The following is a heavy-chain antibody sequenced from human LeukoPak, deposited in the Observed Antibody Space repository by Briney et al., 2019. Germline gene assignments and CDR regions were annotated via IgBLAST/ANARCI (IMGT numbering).Heavy chain of an antibody. CDR3: ATPTVTTDLYYFDY. CDR2: FDPEDGET. V-gene: IGHV1-24*01. D-gene: IGHD4-17*01. J-gene: IGHJ4*02. CDR1: GYTLTELS. Sequence: ASVKVSCKVSGYTLTELSMHWVRQAPGNGLEWMGGFDPEDGETIYAQKFQGRVTMTEDTSTDTAYMELSSLRSEDTAVYYCATPTVTTDLYYFDYWGQGTLVTVSS.